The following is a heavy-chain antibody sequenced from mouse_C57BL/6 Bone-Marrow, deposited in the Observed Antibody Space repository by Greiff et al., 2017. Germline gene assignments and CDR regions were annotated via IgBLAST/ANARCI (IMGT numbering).Heavy chain of an antibody. V-gene: IGHV1-55*01. Sequence: QVQLQQPGAALVQPGASVKMSCKASGYTFTSYWITWVKQRPGQGLEWIGDIYPTSGRTNYNEKFKSKAILTVDTSSNTAYMLLSSLTSEDSAVFYCARSGPLGRSFDYWGQGTTLTVSS. CDR1: GYTFTSYW. D-gene: IGHD4-1*01. CDR3: ARSGPLGRSFDY. CDR2: IYPTSGRT. J-gene: IGHJ2*01.